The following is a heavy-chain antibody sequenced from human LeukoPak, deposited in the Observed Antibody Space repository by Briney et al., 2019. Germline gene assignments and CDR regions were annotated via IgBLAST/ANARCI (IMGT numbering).Heavy chain of an antibody. Sequence: SQTLSPTCTVSGGSISSGGYYWSWIRQHPGKGLEWIGYIYYSGSTYYSPSLKSRVTISVDTSKNQFSLKLSSVTAADTAVYYCARGVDCSSTSCPYNWFDPWGQGTLVTVSS. D-gene: IGHD2-2*01. CDR1: GGSISSGGYY. CDR3: ARGVDCSSTSCPYNWFDP. V-gene: IGHV4-31*03. CDR2: IYYSGST. J-gene: IGHJ5*02.